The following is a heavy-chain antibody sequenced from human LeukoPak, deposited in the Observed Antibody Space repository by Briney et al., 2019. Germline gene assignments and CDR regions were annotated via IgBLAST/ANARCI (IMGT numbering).Heavy chain of an antibody. CDR1: NYSISSSHY. V-gene: IGHV4-38-2*02. J-gene: IGHJ5*02. CDR2: IYHSGGST. CDR3: ARDHTTLTGHIQYFDP. D-gene: IGHD1-20*01. Sequence: SETLSLTCTVSNYSISSSHYWGWIRQPPGKGLEWIGSIYHSGGSTFYNPSLESRITISVDTSKNQFSLKLNSVTAADTAVYYCARDHTTLTGHIQYFDPWGQGTLVTVSS.